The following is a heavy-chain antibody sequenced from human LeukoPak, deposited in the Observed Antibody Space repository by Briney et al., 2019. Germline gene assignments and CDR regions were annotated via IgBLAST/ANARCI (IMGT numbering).Heavy chain of an antibody. D-gene: IGHD6-19*01. V-gene: IGHV3-23*01. J-gene: IGHJ4*02. CDR2: IGNSGGDI. Sequence: GGSLRLSCAASGFTFSNYGMSWVRQAPGRGLEWVSYIGNSGGDIFYTDSVKGRFTISRDNSRNTLSLQMNSLRAEDTAVYFCAKRQPTSGWFKYFDSWGQGILVTVSS. CDR1: GFTFSNYG. CDR3: AKRQPTSGWFKYFDS.